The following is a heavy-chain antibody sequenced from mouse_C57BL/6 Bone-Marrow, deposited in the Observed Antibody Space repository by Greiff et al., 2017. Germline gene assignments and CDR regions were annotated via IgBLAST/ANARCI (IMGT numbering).Heavy chain of an antibody. D-gene: IGHD1-1*01. CDR2: IYPGDGDT. CDR1: GYAFSSSW. Sequence: VQLQQSGPELVKPGASVKISCKASGYAFSSSWMNWVKQRPGKGLEWIGRIYPGDGDTNYNGKFKGKATLTADKSSSTAYMQLSSLTCEDSAVSFCARWTSYGSSSLGMDYWGQGTSGTVSA. CDR3: ARWTSYGSSSLGMDY. V-gene: IGHV1-82*01. J-gene: IGHJ4*01.